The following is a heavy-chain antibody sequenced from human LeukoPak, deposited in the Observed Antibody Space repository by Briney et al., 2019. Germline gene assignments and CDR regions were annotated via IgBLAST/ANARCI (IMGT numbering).Heavy chain of an antibody. Sequence: SETLSLTCTVSGGSISSGGYYWSWIRQHPGKGLEWIGYIYYSGSTYYNPSLKSRVTISVDTSKNQFSLKLSSVTAADTAVYYCARGGGRLMVAANAFDIWGQGTMVTVSS. CDR2: IYYSGST. CDR3: ARGGGRLMVAANAFDI. J-gene: IGHJ3*02. D-gene: IGHD2-15*01. V-gene: IGHV4-31*03. CDR1: GGSISSGGYY.